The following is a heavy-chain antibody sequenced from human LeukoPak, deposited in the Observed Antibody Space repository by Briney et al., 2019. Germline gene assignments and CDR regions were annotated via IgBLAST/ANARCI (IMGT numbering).Heavy chain of an antibody. CDR3: ARGAVRGVIAGNWFDP. Sequence: ASVKVSRKASGYTFTSYYMHWVRQAPGQGLEWMGIINPSGGSTSYAQKFQGRVTMTRDTSTSTVYMELSSLRSEDTAVYYCARGAVRGVIAGNWFDPWGQGTLVTVSS. V-gene: IGHV1-46*01. D-gene: IGHD3-10*01. CDR1: GYTFTSYY. J-gene: IGHJ5*02. CDR2: INPSGGST.